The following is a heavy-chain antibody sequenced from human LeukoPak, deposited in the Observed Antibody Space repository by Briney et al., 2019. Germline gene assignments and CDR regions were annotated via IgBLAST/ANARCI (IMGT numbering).Heavy chain of an antibody. D-gene: IGHD1-26*01. J-gene: IGHJ6*02. V-gene: IGHV3-30-3*01. Sequence: GGSLRLSCAASGFTFSSYAMHWVRQAPGKGLGWVAVISYDGSNKYYADSVKGRFTISRDNSKNTLYLQMNSLRAEDTAVYYCARSSPVGATLRYYYYGMDVWGQGTTVTVSS. CDR2: ISYDGSNK. CDR3: ARSSPVGATLRYYYYGMDV. CDR1: GFTFSSYA.